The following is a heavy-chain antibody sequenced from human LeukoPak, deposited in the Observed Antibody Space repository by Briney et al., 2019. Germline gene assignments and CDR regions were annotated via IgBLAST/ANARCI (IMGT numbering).Heavy chain of an antibody. CDR1: GGSMRSSGYY. J-gene: IGHJ4*02. Sequence: SETLSLTCTVSGGSMRSSGYYWCWIRQPPGMGLEWVGSISYSGSTNFNPSLKSRVTILEDTSKNQFSLKLSSVTAADTAVYYCYTTSGGRPHWGQGTLVTVSS. V-gene: IGHV4-39*01. CDR3: YTTSGGRPH. CDR2: ISYSGST. D-gene: IGHD2-2*02.